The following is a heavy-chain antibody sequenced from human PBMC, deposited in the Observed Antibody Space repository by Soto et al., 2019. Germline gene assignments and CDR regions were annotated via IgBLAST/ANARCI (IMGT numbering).Heavy chain of an antibody. V-gene: IGHV1-69*01. CDR2: IIPVFGTT. CDR3: AREPFARFHP. CDR1: GDSFGSYA. Sequence: QMQLVQSGPEVKKPGSSVKVSCKASGDSFGSYAVSWVRQAPGQGLEWMGAIIPVFGTTNYTQKFQGRVTITANDSTTTADLEVSSLRSDDTAGYYCAREPFARFHPWGQGTLVTVSS. J-gene: IGHJ5*02.